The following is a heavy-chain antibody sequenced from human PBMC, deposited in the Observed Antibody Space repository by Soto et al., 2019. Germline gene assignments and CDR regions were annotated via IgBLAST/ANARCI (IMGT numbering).Heavy chain of an antibody. J-gene: IGHJ4*02. D-gene: IGHD2-2*01. CDR3: ARAGSCSSTSCRTLGY. CDR1: GGSFSGYY. V-gene: IGHV4-34*12. CDR2: IIHSGST. Sequence: SETLSLTCAVYGGSFSGYYWSWIRQPPGKGLEWIGEIIHSGSTNYNPSLKSRVTISVDTSKNQFSLKLSSVTAADTAVYYCARAGSCSSTSCRTLGYWGQGTLVTVSS.